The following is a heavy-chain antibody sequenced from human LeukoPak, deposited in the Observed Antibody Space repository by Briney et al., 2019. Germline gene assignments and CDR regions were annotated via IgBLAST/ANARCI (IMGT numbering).Heavy chain of an antibody. J-gene: IGHJ4*02. CDR3: ARDGGWYGGGDFDY. CDR2: ISSRGDI. D-gene: IGHD6-19*01. CDR1: GFTFSTYS. V-gene: IGHV3-21*05. Sequence: GGSLRLSCAASGFTFSTYSMNWVRQAPGKGLEWVSYISSRGDIYYADSVKGRFTISRDNAKNSLYLQMNSLRVEDTAVYYCARDGGWYGGGDFDYRGQGTLVTVSS.